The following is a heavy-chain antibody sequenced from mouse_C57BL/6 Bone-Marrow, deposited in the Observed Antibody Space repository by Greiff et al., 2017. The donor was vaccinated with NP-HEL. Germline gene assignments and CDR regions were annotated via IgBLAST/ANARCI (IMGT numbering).Heavy chain of an antibody. CDR2: SRNKANDYTT. CDR1: GFTFSDFY. V-gene: IGHV7-1*01. CDR3: ARVIYYYGSSRYWYFDV. Sequence: EVKVVESGGGLVQSGRSLRLSCATSGFTFSDFYMEWVRQAPGKGLEWIAASRNKANDYTTEYSASVKGRFIVSRDTSQSILYLQMNALRAEDTAIYYCARVIYYYGSSRYWYFDVWGTGTTVTVSS. J-gene: IGHJ1*03. D-gene: IGHD1-1*01.